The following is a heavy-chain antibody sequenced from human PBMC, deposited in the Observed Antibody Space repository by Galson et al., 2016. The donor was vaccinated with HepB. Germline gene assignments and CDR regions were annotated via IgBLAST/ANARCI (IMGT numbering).Heavy chain of an antibody. CDR2: VNYNGAT. D-gene: IGHD6-6*01. CDR1: GGSITPHC. J-gene: IGHJ5*02. Sequence: SETLSLTCTVSGGSITPHCWSWIRQSPGGTLEWIGQVNYNGATEYNPSLKSRVTMLLDTPKNRFSLILTSVTAADSAVYYCAQYYISSSGGWFDPWGQGTLVTVSS. CDR3: AQYYISSSGGWFDP. V-gene: IGHV4-59*11.